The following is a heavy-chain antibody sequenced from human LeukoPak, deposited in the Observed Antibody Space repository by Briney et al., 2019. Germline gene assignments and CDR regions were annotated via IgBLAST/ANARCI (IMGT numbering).Heavy chain of an antibody. J-gene: IGHJ4*02. CDR1: GGSISSSSYY. Sequence: SETLSLTCTVSGGSISSSSYYWGWIRQPPGKGLEWIGSIYYSGSTYYNPSLKSRVTISVDTSKNQFSLKLSSVTAADTAVYYCASSDSSGYYRDPFDYWGQGTLVTVSS. V-gene: IGHV4-39*07. CDR3: ASSDSSGYYRDPFDY. D-gene: IGHD3-22*01. CDR2: IYYSGST.